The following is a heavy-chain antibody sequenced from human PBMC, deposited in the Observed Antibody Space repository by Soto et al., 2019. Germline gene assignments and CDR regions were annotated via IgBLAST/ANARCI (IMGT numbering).Heavy chain of an antibody. CDR2: INPSGGST. J-gene: IGHJ5*02. CDR3: ARDRRRGGWFDP. CDR1: GYTFTSYY. V-gene: IGHV1-46*01. Sequence: QVQLVQSGAEVKKPGASVKVSCKASGYTFTSYYMHWVRQAPGQGLEWMGIINPSGGSTSYAQKFQSRVTMTRDTSTSTVYMELSSLRSEDTAVYYCARDRRRGGWFDPWGQGTLVTVSS. D-gene: IGHD3-10*01.